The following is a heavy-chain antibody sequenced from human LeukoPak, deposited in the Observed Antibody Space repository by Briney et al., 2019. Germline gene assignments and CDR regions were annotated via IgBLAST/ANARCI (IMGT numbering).Heavy chain of an antibody. CDR3: VRGGCGTNCPSHYFDY. D-gene: IGHD4/OR15-4a*01. CDR1: GVNFNGYS. CDR2: IDNDNNPT. Sequence: GGSLRLFCAASGVNFNGYSINWVRQAPGKGLEWITYIDNDNNPTEYAESVKGRFIVSRDNSKNSVYLQMNSLRSDDTAVYDCVRGGCGTNCPSHYFDYWGQRALDTVSS. V-gene: IGHV3-48*01. J-gene: IGHJ4*02.